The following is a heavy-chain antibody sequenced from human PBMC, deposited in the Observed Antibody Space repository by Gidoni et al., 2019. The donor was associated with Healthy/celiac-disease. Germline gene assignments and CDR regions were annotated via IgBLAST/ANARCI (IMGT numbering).Heavy chain of an antibody. V-gene: IGHV2-5*02. Sequence: QPPGKALEWLALIYWDDDKRYSPSLKSRLTITKDTSKNQVVLTMTNMDPVDTATYYCAHRPLEAFDIWGQGTMVTVSS. D-gene: IGHD3-16*02. CDR3: AHRPLEAFDI. J-gene: IGHJ3*02. CDR2: IYWDDDK.